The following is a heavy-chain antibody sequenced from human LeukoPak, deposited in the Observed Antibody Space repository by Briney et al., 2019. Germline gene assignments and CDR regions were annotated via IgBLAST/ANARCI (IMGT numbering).Heavy chain of an antibody. Sequence: SETLSLTCTVSGGSISSSSYYWGWIRQPPGKGLEWIGSIYYSGSTYYNPSLKSRVTISIDTSKNQFSLKLSSVTAADTAVYYCARPKTIVGATSAFDIWGQGTMVTVSS. CDR3: ARPKTIVGATSAFDI. J-gene: IGHJ3*02. CDR2: IYYSGST. CDR1: GGSISSSSYY. D-gene: IGHD1-26*01. V-gene: IGHV4-39*01.